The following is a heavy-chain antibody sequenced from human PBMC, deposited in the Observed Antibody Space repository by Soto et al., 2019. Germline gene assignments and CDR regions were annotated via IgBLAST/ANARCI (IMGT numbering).Heavy chain of an antibody. CDR3: ARGRYCSGGSCYSGPNYYYMDV. D-gene: IGHD2-15*01. CDR2: IYYSGRT. CDR1: GGSISSYY. Sequence: SETLSLTCTVSGGSISSYYWSWIRQPPGKGLEWIGYIYYSGRTNYNPSLKSRVTISVDTSKNQFSLKLSSVTAADTAVYYCARGRYCSGGSCYSGPNYYYMDVWGKGTTVTVSS. J-gene: IGHJ6*03. V-gene: IGHV4-59*08.